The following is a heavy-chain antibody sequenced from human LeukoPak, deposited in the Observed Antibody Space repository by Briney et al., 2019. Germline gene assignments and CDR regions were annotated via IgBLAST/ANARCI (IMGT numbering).Heavy chain of an antibody. D-gene: IGHD1-26*01. CDR1: GFTFSSYG. J-gene: IGHJ6*03. CDR2: IRYDGSNK. V-gene: IGHV3-30*02. CDR3: ARDPYSGSYGDSYYYYMDV. Sequence: PGGSLRLSCAASGFTFSSYGMHWARQAPGKGLEWVAFIRYDGSNKYYADSVKGRFTISRDNSKNTLYLQMISLRAEDTAIYYCARDPYSGSYGDSYYYYMDVWGKGTTVTISS.